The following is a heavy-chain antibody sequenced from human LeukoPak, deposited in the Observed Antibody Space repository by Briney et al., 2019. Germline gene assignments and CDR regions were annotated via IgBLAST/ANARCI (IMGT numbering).Heavy chain of an antibody. J-gene: IGHJ5*02. CDR1: GFTFSSYD. V-gene: IGHV3-30*03. D-gene: IGHD3-10*01. Sequence: GGSLRLSCAASGFTFSSYDMHWVRQAPGKGLEWVAVISYDGSNKYYADSVKGRFTISRDNSKNTLYLQMNSLRAEDTAVYYCARAERFGELLNWFDPWGQGTLVTVSS. CDR2: ISYDGSNK. CDR3: ARAERFGELLNWFDP.